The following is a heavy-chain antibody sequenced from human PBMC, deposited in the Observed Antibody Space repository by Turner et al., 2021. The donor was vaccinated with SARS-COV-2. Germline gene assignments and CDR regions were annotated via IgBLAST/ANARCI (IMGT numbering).Heavy chain of an antibody. CDR2: VSHVGNS. Sequence: QVQLPQWGAGLLKPWETLALTCSVSRCSLHGYYWSWVRPTPGKGREWIGEVSHVGNSKCNPSLKSRASIVGDASKTKFSRRLSAVTADDTAVYYWAKGSNDYIWGNNRRNGFDHWGQGNLVTVSS. V-gene: IGHV4-34*02. CDR1: RCSLHGYY. CDR3: AKGSNDYIWGNNRRNGFDH. J-gene: IGHJ5*02. D-gene: IGHD4-4*01.